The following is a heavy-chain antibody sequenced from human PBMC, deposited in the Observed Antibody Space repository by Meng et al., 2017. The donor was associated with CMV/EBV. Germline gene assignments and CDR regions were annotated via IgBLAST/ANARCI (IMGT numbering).Heavy chain of an antibody. D-gene: IGHD4-11*01. CDR3: AKDKGEDDYSNEGGLIDY. CDR2: IRYDGSNK. J-gene: IGHJ4*02. V-gene: IGHV3-30*02. CDR1: GFTFSDYY. Sequence: GGSLRLSCAASGFTFSDYYMDWVRQAPGKGLEWVAFIRYDGSNKYYADSVKGRFTISRDNSKNTLYLQMNSLRAEDTAVYYCAKDKGEDDYSNEGGLIDYWGQGTLVTVSS.